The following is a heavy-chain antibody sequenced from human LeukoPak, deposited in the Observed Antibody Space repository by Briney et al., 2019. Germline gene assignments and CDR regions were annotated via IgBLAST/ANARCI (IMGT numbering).Heavy chain of an antibody. CDR3: ARGADAVYSSSRFDY. V-gene: IGHV4-59*01. J-gene: IGHJ4*02. CDR2: IYYSGST. CDR1: GGSISSYY. D-gene: IGHD6-13*01. Sequence: KPSETLSLTCTVSGGSISSYYWSWIRQPPGKGLEWIGYIYYSGSTNYNPSLKSRVTISVDTSKNQFSLKMRSVTAADTAVYYCARGADAVYSSSRFDYWGQGTLVTVSS.